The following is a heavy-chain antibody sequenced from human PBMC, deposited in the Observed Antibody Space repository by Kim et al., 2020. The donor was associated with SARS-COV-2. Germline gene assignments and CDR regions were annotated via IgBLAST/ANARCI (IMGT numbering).Heavy chain of an antibody. CDR3: ARDLWDTAMCSLDY. J-gene: IGHJ4*02. V-gene: IGHV3-7*01. CDR2: IKQDGSEK. Sequence: GGSLRLSCAASGFTFSSYWMSWVRQAPGKGLEWVANIKQDGSEKYYVDSVKGRFTISRDNAKNSLYLQMNSLRAEDTAVYYCARDLWDTAMCSLDYWGQGALVTVSS. CDR1: GFTFSSYW. D-gene: IGHD5-18*01.